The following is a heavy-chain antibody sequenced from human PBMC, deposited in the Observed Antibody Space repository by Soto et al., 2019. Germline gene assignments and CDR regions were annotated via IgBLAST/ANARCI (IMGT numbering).Heavy chain of an antibody. CDR2: IYWDEDK. D-gene: IGHD6-13*01. Sequence: QITLKESGPTLVKPTQTLTLTCTFSGFSLSTSGVGVGWIRQPPGKALEWLALIYWDEDKRYSPSLKRRLTLTKDTSKNPVVLTMTTMDPVDTATYYCAHSRYSSSWYRWGQGTLVTVSS. CDR1: GFSLSTSGVG. CDR3: AHSRYSSSWYR. V-gene: IGHV2-5*02. J-gene: IGHJ5*02.